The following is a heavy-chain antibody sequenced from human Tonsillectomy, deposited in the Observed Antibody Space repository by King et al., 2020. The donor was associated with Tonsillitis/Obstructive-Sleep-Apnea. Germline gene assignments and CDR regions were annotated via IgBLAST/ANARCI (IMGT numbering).Heavy chain of an antibody. CDR3: ARGLQFLEWLGPRAYMDV. V-gene: IGHV1-18*01. CDR2: INNYNGNT. Sequence: QLVQSGAEVKKPGASVKVSCKASGYTFSNYGITWVRQAPGQGLEWMGWINNYNGNTYYAQKLQGRVIMTTDTSTSTVYMELRSLTFDDTAVYYCARGLQFLEWLGPRAYMDVWGNGTTVTVSS. CDR1: GYTFSNYG. J-gene: IGHJ6*03. D-gene: IGHD3-3*01.